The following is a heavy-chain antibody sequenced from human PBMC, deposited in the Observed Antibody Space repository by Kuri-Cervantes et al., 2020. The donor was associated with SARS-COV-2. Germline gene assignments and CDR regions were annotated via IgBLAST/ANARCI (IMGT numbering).Heavy chain of an antibody. D-gene: IGHD6-19*01. Sequence: SETLSLTCAVYGGSFSGYYWSWIRQPPGKGLEWIGSIYYSGSTYYNPSLRSRVTISVDTSKNQFSLKLSSVTAADTAVYYCARDPGQRYSSGWHPDFDYWGQGTLVTVSS. J-gene: IGHJ4*02. CDR3: ARDPGQRYSSGWHPDFDY. V-gene: IGHV4-34*01. CDR2: IYYSGST. CDR1: GGSFSGYY.